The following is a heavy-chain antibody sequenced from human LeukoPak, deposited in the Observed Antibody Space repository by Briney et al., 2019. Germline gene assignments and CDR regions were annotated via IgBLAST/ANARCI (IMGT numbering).Heavy chain of an antibody. J-gene: IGHJ6*03. CDR3: ARDRSRGRMAMVPYYYYYYMKV. Sequence: ASVKVSCKTSGYTFISYAMNWVRQAPGQGLEWMGWIDPKSGGISYAPKFQDRVTMTRDTSISTAYMELSWLRSDDTAVYYCARDRSRGRMAMVPYYYYYYMKVWGQGTTVAVSS. D-gene: IGHD5-18*01. V-gene: IGHV1-2*02. CDR2: IDPKSGGI. CDR1: GYTFISYA.